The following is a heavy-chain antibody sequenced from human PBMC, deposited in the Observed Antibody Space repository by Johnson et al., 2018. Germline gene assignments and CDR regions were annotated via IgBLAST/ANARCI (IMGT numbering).Heavy chain of an antibody. D-gene: IGHD1-1*01. J-gene: IGHJ4*02. CDR3: ARHRPTTHGVDF. CDR2: VSDDGNTK. CDR1: GFIFSSHG. V-gene: IGHV3-30*03. Sequence: QVQLQESGGGVVQPGKSLRLSCEAAGFIFSSHGMHWVRQAPGKGPEWVAVVSDDGNTKWYADSVKGRFIISRDNSKNALYLQMNSLRVGDTAVYYCARHRPTTHGVDFWGLGTLVTVSS.